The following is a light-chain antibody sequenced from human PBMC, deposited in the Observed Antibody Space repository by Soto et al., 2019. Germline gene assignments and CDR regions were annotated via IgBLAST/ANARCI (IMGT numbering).Light chain of an antibody. CDR3: QQRSNWPRT. Sequence: IVLTQSPATLSLSPGNRATLSCRASQNISCYLIWYQQKPGQSARLLIYDVSVRASGIPTRYSGSGPGTDFTLTTSSPEPEACAVYYWQQRSNWPRTFGQGTKVDIK. J-gene: IGKJ1*01. V-gene: IGKV3-11*01. CDR2: DVS. CDR1: QNISCY.